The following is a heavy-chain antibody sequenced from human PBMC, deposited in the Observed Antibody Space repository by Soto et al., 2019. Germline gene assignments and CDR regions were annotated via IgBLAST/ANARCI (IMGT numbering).Heavy chain of an antibody. CDR3: ARQGFGQLHGLVDV. Sequence: QVQLQESGPGLVKPSETLALPCSVSGGSITSHYCSWFRQPPGKGLEWIGYINHSGLTSYNPSLKRRVTMAVDTSKNHVSLKVNSVTAADTALYYCARQGFGQLHGLVDVWGPGTTVTVSS. CDR1: GGSITSHY. CDR2: INHSGLT. J-gene: IGHJ6*02. V-gene: IGHV4-59*08. D-gene: IGHD3-10*01.